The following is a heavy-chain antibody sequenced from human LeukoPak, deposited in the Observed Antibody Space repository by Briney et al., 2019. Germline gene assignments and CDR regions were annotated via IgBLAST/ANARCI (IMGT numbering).Heavy chain of an antibody. CDR3: ASGNKAVAGTDYYYGMDV. D-gene: IGHD6-19*01. CDR2: ISAYNGNT. CDR1: GYTFTSYG. V-gene: IGHV1-18*01. J-gene: IGHJ6*02. Sequence: ASVKVSCKASGYTFTSYGISWVRQAPGQGLEWMGWISAYNGNTNYAQKLQGRVTMTTDTSTSTAYMELRSLRSDDTAVYYCASGNKAVAGTDYYYGMDVWGQGTTVTVSS.